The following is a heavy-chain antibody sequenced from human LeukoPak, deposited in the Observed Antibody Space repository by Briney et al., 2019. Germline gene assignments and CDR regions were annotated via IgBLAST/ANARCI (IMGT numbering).Heavy chain of an antibody. V-gene: IGHV1-24*01. Sequence: ASVKVSCKVSGYTLTELSLHWVRQAPGKGLEWMGRFDPEDGETIYARKFQGRVTMTEDTSTDTAYMELSILRSEDTAVYFCAVSLTTGGYYGMDVWGQGTTVTVSS. CDR3: AVSLTTGGYYGMDV. CDR2: FDPEDGET. J-gene: IGHJ6*02. D-gene: IGHD1-1*01. CDR1: GYTLTELS.